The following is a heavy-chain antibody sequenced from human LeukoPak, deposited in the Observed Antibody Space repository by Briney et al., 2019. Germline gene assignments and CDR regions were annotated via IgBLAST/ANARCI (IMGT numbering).Heavy chain of an antibody. Sequence: GGSLRLSCAASGFTFDDYAMSWVRQTPGKGLEWVSGISLNSDTVVYADSVKGRFTISRDNAKSSLYLQINSLRAEDTAFYYCTKDILGGIAAAGITNFFASWGQGTLVTVSS. D-gene: IGHD6-13*01. CDR3: TKDILGGIAAAGITNFFAS. CDR2: ISLNSDTV. CDR1: GFTFDDYA. J-gene: IGHJ5*02. V-gene: IGHV3-9*01.